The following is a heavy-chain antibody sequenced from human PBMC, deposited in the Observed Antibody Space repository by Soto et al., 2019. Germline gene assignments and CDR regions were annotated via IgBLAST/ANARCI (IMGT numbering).Heavy chain of an antibody. CDR2: ISASGGDT. Sequence: GGSLRLSCAASGFTFNNYAMSWVRQAPGEGLEWVSTISASGGDTYYADSVKGRFSISRDNSKNSLYVQMNSLRAEDTALYYCAKDRYFASGSYDYWGRGTLVTVSS. D-gene: IGHD3-10*01. J-gene: IGHJ4*02. CDR1: GFTFNNYA. CDR3: AKDRYFASGSYDY. V-gene: IGHV3-23*01.